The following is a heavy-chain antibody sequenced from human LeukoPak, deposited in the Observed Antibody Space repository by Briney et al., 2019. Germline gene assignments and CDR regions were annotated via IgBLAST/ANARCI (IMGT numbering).Heavy chain of an antibody. D-gene: IGHD3-9*01. CDR2: INHSGST. CDR3: ARISLRYFDWLSHDDAFDI. J-gene: IGHJ3*02. Sequence: SETLSLTCAVYGGSFSGYYWSWIRQPPGKGLEWIGEINHSGSTNYNPSLKSRVTISVDTSKNQFSLKLSSVTAADTAVYYCARISLRYFDWLSHDDAFDIWGRGTMVTVSS. V-gene: IGHV4-34*01. CDR1: GGSFSGYY.